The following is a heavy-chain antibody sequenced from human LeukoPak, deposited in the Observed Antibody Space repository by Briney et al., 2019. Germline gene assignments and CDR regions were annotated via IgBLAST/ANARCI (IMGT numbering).Heavy chain of an antibody. V-gene: IGHV3-53*01. J-gene: IGHJ4*02. CDR3: ARDNGGTSNGYHDY. Sequence: GRSLRLSCAASGFTVSSNYMSWVRLAPGKGLEWVSVIYSDGHTYYADSVKGRFTISRDNSKNTLYLQMNSLRAEDTAVYYCARDNGGTSNGYHDYWGQGTLVTVSS. CDR1: GFTVSSNY. CDR2: IYSDGHT. D-gene: IGHD3-22*01.